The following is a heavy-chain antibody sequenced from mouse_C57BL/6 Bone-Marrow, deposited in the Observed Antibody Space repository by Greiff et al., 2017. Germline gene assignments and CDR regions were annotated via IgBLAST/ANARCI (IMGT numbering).Heavy chain of an antibody. Sequence: QVQLQQPGAELVKPGASVKLSCKASGYTFTNYWMHWVKQRPGQGLEWIGMMHPNGGSPDYNEKFKSEATLSVDKSSRTAYMELSSRTSEDSAVSYCARSYNYDDYTMDYWGQGTSVTVSS. CDR1: GYTFTNYW. V-gene: IGHV1-64*01. CDR2: MHPNGGSP. CDR3: ARSYNYDDYTMDY. D-gene: IGHD2-12*01. J-gene: IGHJ4*01.